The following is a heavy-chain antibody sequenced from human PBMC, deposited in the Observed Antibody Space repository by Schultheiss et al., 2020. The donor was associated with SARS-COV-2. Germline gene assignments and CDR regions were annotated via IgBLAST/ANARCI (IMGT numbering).Heavy chain of an antibody. CDR2: IWYDGSKE. J-gene: IGHJ3*02. V-gene: IGHV3-33*01. D-gene: IGHD4-17*01. CDR3: ARSVRGLDAFDI. Sequence: GGSLRLSCAASGFTFSSYGMHWVRQAPGKGLEWVAVIWYDGSKEYYTDSVKGRFTLSRDNSKNTLYLQMNSLRAGDTAVYYCARSVRGLDAFDIWGQGTMVTVSS. CDR1: GFTFSSYG.